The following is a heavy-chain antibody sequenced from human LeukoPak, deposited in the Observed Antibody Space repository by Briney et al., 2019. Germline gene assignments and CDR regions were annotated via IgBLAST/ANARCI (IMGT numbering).Heavy chain of an antibody. CDR3: ARRPSGDSAFYFDY. V-gene: IGHV5-51*01. CDR2: IYPGDSDT. J-gene: IGHJ4*02. D-gene: IGHD2-21*02. Sequence: GESLHISCKGSGYIFSNHWIGWVRQLPGKGLEWMGIIYPGDSDTRYSPSFQGQVTISADKSISAAYLQWSSLKASDTAMYYCARRPSGDSAFYFDYWGQGSLVTVSS. CDR1: GYIFSNHW.